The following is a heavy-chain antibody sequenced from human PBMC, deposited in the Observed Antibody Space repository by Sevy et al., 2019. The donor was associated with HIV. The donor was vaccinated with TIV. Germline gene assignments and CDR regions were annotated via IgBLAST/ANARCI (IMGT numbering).Heavy chain of an antibody. J-gene: IGHJ4*02. CDR3: ARQWTAMGTPYYFDY. Sequence: SETLSLTCTVSGGSISSSSYYWGWIRQPPGKGLEWTGSIYYSGSTYYNPSLKSRVTISVDTSKNQFSLKLSSVTAADTAVYYCARQWTAMGTPYYFDYWGQGTLVTVSS. CDR2: IYYSGST. CDR1: GGSISSSSYY. V-gene: IGHV4-39*01. D-gene: IGHD5-18*01.